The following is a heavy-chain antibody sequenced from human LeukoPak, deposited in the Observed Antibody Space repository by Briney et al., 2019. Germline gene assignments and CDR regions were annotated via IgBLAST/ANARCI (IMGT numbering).Heavy chain of an antibody. CDR3: ARANSLYYYDSSGYYFDY. Sequence: SETLSLTCTVSGGSISSYYWSWIRQPPGKGLEWIGYIYYSGSTNYNPSLKSRVTISVDTSKNQFSLKLSSVTAADTAVYYCARANSLYYYDSSGYYFDYWGQGTLVTVSS. J-gene: IGHJ4*02. V-gene: IGHV4-59*01. CDR1: GGSISSYY. CDR2: IYYSGST. D-gene: IGHD3-22*01.